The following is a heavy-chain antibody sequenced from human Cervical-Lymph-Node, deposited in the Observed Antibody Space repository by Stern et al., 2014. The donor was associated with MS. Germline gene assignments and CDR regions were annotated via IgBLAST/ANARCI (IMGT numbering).Heavy chain of an antibody. V-gene: IGHV3-33*01. CDR2: IWHDGSNQ. CDR1: GFTFGTYG. J-gene: IGHJ4*02. CDR3: ARDNDIVVLPAALDY. D-gene: IGHD2-2*01. Sequence: VHLVESGGGVVQPGGSLRLSCTASGFTFGTYGMHWVRQAPGQGLECVAVIWHDGSNQYYADSVKGRFTISRDNSKNTLYLQLNTLRAEDTAVYYCARDNDIVVLPAALDYWGQGTLVTVSS.